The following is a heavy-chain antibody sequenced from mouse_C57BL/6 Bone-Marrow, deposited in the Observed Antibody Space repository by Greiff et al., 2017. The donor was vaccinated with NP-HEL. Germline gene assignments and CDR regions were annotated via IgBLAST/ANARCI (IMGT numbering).Heavy chain of an antibody. CDR3: ARSPFVTTVVADAMDY. D-gene: IGHD1-1*01. Sequence: LQESGAELARPGASVKMSCKASGYTFTSYTMHWVKQRPGQGLEWIGYINPSSGYTKYNQKFKDKATLTADKSSSTAYMQLSSLTSEDSAVYYCARSPFVTTVVADAMDYWGQGTSVTVSS. V-gene: IGHV1-4*01. CDR1: GYTFTSYT. J-gene: IGHJ4*01. CDR2: INPSSGYT.